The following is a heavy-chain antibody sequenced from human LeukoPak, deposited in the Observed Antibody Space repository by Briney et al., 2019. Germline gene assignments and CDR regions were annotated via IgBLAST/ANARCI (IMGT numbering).Heavy chain of an antibody. CDR3: ARAVPAADYYYYGMDV. J-gene: IGHJ6*02. CDR2: FDPEDGET. CDR1: GYTLTELS. V-gene: IGHV1-24*01. D-gene: IGHD2-2*01. Sequence: GASVKVSCKVSGYTLTELSMHWVRQAPGKGLEWMGGFDPEDGETIYAQKFQGRVTMTRDTSTNIVYMELSSLRSEDTAVYYCARAVPAADYYYYGMDVWGQGTTVTVSS.